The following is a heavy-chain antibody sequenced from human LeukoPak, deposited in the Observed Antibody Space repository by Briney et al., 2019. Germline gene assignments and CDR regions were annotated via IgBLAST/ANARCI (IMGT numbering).Heavy chain of an antibody. D-gene: IGHD2-2*01. CDR1: GFTFSSYA. V-gene: IGHV3-23*01. Sequence: GGSLRLSCAASGFTFSSYAMSWVRQAPGKGLEWVSAISGSGGSTYYADSVKGRFTISRDNSKNTLYLQMNSLRAEDTAVYYCAKDSDIVVVPAATYFDYWGQGTLVTVSS. J-gene: IGHJ4*02. CDR3: AKDSDIVVVPAATYFDY. CDR2: ISGSGGST.